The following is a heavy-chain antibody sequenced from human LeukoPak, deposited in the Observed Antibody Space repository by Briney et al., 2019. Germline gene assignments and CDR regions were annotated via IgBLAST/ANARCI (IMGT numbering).Heavy chain of an antibody. D-gene: IGHD2-2*01. Sequence: GGSLRLSCAASGFTFSSYAMHWVRQAPGKGLEWVAVISYDGSNKYYADSVKGRFTISRDNSKNTLYLQMNSLETEDTAVYYCVRVPTSHYAADSWGQGTLVIVSS. J-gene: IGHJ4*02. V-gene: IGHV3-30*04. CDR3: VRVPTSHYAADS. CDR2: ISYDGSNK. CDR1: GFTFSSYA.